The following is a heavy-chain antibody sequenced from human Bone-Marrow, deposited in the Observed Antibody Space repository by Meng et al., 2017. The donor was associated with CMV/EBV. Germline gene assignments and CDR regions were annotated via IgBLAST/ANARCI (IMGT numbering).Heavy chain of an antibody. J-gene: IGHJ6*02. CDR3: ARDLERIKIFGVVAYYYYYYGMDV. Sequence: ASVKVSCKASGYTFTGYYMHWVRQAPGQGLEWMGWINPNSGGTNYAQKFQGRVTMTRDTSISTAYMELSRLRSDDTAVYYCARDLERIKIFGVVAYYYYYYGMDVWGQGTTVTVSS. CDR2: INPNSGGT. D-gene: IGHD3-3*01. V-gene: IGHV1-2*02. CDR1: GYTFTGYY.